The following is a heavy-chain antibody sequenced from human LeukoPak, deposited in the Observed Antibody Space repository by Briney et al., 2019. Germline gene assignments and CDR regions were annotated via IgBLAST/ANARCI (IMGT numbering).Heavy chain of an antibody. Sequence: SETLSLTCTVSGVSISSYYWSWIRQPPGKGLEWIGYIYYSGSTSYNPSLKSRVTISVDTSKNQFSLKLSSVTAADTAVYHCARDQSGGYYFDFWGQGKLVTVSS. CDR1: GVSISSYY. CDR3: ARDQSGGYYFDF. V-gene: IGHV4-59*01. D-gene: IGHD3-10*01. CDR2: IYYSGST. J-gene: IGHJ4*02.